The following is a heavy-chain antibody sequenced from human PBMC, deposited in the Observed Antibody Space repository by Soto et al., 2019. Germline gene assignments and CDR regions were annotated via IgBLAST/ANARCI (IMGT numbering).Heavy chain of an antibody. V-gene: IGHV3-30*18. D-gene: IGHD4-17*01. CDR2: ISYDGSNK. Sequence: QVQLVESGGGVVQPGRSLRLSCAASGFTFSSYGMHWVRQAPGKGLEWVAVISYDGSNKYYADSVKGRFTISRDNSKNTLFLEMSSLGVEDTAVYYCAKDRGALRWSEEHYYFDYWGQGTVVTVSS. J-gene: IGHJ4*02. CDR1: GFTFSSYG. CDR3: AKDRGALRWSEEHYYFDY.